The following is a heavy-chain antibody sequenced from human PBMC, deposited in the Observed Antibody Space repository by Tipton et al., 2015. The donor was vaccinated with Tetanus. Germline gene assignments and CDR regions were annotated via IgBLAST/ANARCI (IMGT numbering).Heavy chain of an antibody. D-gene: IGHD6-6*01. CDR3: ARMYSTSSPFDH. Sequence: MQLVQSGADVKKPGESLKISCKASGYSFTSHWIGWVRQMPGKGLEWMGMIFPDDSDTRYSPSFQGHVPFSVDKSTSTVYLQWSSLKASAPAMYFCARMYSTSSPFDHWGQGTLVAVSS. CDR1: GYSFTSHW. CDR2: IFPDDSDT. J-gene: IGHJ4*02. V-gene: IGHV5-51*01.